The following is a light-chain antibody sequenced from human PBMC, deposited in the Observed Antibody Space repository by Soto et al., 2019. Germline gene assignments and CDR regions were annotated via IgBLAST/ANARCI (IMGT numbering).Light chain of an antibody. Sequence: QSALTQPASVSGSPGQSITISCTGTSSDVGGYNYVSWYQQHPGKVPKLVIYEVRNRPSGVSARFSGSISGNTASLTISGLQAEDEADYYCSSYTSSGTLVFGGGTKLTVL. CDR3: SSYTSSGTLV. V-gene: IGLV2-14*01. CDR2: EVR. CDR1: SSDVGGYNY. J-gene: IGLJ2*01.